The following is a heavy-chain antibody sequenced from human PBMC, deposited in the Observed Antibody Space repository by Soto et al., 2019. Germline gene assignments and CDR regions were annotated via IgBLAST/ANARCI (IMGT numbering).Heavy chain of an antibody. CDR1: GYSFTSYW. D-gene: IGHD5-18*01. J-gene: IGHJ6*02. CDR2: IYPGDSDT. Sequence: RGESLKISCKGSGYSFTSYWIGWVRQMPGKGLEWMGIIYPGDSDTRYSPSFQGQVTISADKSISTAYLQWSSLKASDTAMYYCARGGDSYGYYYYYGMDVWGQGTTVTVSS. V-gene: IGHV5-51*01. CDR3: ARGGDSYGYYYYYGMDV.